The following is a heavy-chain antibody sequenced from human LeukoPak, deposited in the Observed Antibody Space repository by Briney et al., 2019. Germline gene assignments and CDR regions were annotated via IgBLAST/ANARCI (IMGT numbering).Heavy chain of an antibody. CDR3: ARESYRGYYFDY. Sequence: RGSLRLSCAASGFTFSSYSMNWVRQAPGKGLEWVSYISSSGSTIYYADSVKGRFTISRDNAKNSLYLQMNSLRAEDTAVYYCARESYRGYYFDYWGQGTLVTVSS. D-gene: IGHD1-26*01. CDR1: GFTFSSYS. CDR2: ISSSGSTI. V-gene: IGHV3-48*04. J-gene: IGHJ4*02.